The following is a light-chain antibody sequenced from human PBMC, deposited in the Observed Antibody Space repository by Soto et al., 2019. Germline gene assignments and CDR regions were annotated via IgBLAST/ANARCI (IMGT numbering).Light chain of an antibody. CDR3: RSYSGTSSNVI. CDR2: EVT. CDR1: YSDIGDYNY. J-gene: IGLJ2*01. V-gene: IGLV2-8*01. Sequence: QSALTQPPSAAGSPGQSVTISCAGTYSDIGDYNYVSCYQQHPDKVPTLIIYEVTKRPSGVPDRFSGSKSGYSSSLTVSDLRPADEAVYYCRSYSGTSSNVIFGGGTQLTV.